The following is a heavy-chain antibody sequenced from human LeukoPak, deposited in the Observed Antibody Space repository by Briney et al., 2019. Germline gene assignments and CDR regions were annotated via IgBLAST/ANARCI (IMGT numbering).Heavy chain of an antibody. CDR3: ARVTGYMVEDYFDY. Sequence: SETLSLTCTVSGGSISSGSYYWGWIRQPPGKGLEWIGNIYYSGSTYYNPSLKSRVSISVDTSKNRFSLKLTSVTAADTAVYYCARVTGYMVEDYFDYWGQGTLVTVSS. CDR1: GGSISSGSYY. J-gene: IGHJ4*02. V-gene: IGHV4-39*07. D-gene: IGHD6-13*01. CDR2: IYYSGST.